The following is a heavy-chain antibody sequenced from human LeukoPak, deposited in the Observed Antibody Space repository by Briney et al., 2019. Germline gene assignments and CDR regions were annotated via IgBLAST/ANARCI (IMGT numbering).Heavy chain of an antibody. D-gene: IGHD2-2*01. CDR3: ARGLSGYASSLGY. CDR2: INSDGSST. Sequence: GGSLRLSCAAPGFTFSSNWMHWVRQAPGKGLVWVSRINSDGSSTNYADSVRGRFSISRDNAKNTLYLQMDSLRAEDTAVYYCARGLSGYASSLGYWGQGTLVTVSA. V-gene: IGHV3-74*01. CDR1: GFTFSSNW. J-gene: IGHJ4*02.